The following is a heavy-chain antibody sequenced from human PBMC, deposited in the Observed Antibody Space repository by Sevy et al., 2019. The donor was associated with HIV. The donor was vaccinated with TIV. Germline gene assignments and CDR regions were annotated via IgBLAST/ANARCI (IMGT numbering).Heavy chain of an antibody. V-gene: IGHV3-7*01. J-gene: IGHJ6*03. CDR2: IQEDGSGK. CDR1: EFTFSKYW. CDR3: ATDPFSVTSSNDYMDV. D-gene: IGHD4-17*01. Sequence: GGSLRLSCAASEFTFSKYWTSWVRQAPGKGLEWVANIQEDGSGKYYVDAVKGRFTISRDNAKNSLYLQMNSLRTEDTAVYYCATDPFSVTSSNDYMDVWGKGTTVTVSS.